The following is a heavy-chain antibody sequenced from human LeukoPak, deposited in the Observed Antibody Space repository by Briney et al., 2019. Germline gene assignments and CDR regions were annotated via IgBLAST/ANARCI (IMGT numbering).Heavy chain of an antibody. CDR3: AKVFDYHYMDV. Sequence: GGSLRLSXAGSGFRFSNYGMEWVRQAPGKGLEWVAFIRYDGSDKYYADSVKGRFIISRENSKNTGYLQMNSLRVEDTAVYYCAKVFDYHYMDVWGKGTTVIVSS. CDR1: GFRFSNYG. D-gene: IGHD3-10*02. V-gene: IGHV3-30*02. J-gene: IGHJ6*03. CDR2: IRYDGSDK.